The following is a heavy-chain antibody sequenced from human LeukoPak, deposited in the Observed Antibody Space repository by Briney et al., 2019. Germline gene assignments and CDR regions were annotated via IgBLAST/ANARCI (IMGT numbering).Heavy chain of an antibody. D-gene: IGHD3-3*01. Sequence: GGSLRLSCAASGFTFSSYWMSWVRQAPGKGLEWVANIKQDGSEKYYVDSVKGRFTISRDNAKNSLYLQMNSLRAEDTAVYYCARNLRNGGFWSGDYYMDVWGKGTTVTVSS. CDR2: IKQDGSEK. CDR3: ARNLRNGGFWSGDYYMDV. V-gene: IGHV3-7*01. J-gene: IGHJ6*03. CDR1: GFTFSSYW.